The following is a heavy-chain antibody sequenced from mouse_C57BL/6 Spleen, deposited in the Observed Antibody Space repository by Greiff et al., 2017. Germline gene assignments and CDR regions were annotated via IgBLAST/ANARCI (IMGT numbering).Heavy chain of an antibody. Sequence: VQLQQPGAELVRPGTSVKLSCKASGYTFTSYWMHWVKQRPGQGLEWIGVIDPSDSYTNYNQKFKGKATLTVDTSSSTAYMQLRSLTSEDSAVYYCARKEGFVTTVVADWYFDVWGTGTTVTVSS. CDR1: GYTFTSYW. V-gene: IGHV1-59*01. D-gene: IGHD1-1*01. J-gene: IGHJ1*03. CDR3: ARKEGFVTTVVADWYFDV. CDR2: IDPSDSYT.